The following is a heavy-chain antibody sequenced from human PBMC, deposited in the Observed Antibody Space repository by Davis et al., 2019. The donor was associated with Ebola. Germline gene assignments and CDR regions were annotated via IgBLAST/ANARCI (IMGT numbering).Heavy chain of an antibody. V-gene: IGHV1-18*04. D-gene: IGHD2-2*02. CDR3: ARDELVCSSTSCYTSVPFDY. CDR1: GYTFTSYG. J-gene: IGHJ4*02. Sequence: ASVKVSCKASGYTFTSYGISWVRQAPGQGLEWMGWISAYNGNTNYAQKLQGRVTMTTDTSTSTAYMELRSLRSDDTAVYYCARDELVCSSTSCYTSVPFDYWGQGTLVTVSS. CDR2: ISAYNGNT.